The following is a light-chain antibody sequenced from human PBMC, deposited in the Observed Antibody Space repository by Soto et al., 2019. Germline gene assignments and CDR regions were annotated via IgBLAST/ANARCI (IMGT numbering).Light chain of an antibody. CDR2: DAS. CDR1: QSVSSY. Sequence: EIVLTQSPATLSLSPGERATLSCRASQSVSSYLAWYQQKPGQAPRLLIYDASNRATGIPARFSGSGSGTDFTLTISSLEPEDFAVYYCQQRSNWPPFFGPGPKL. J-gene: IGKJ1*01. CDR3: QQRSNWPPF. V-gene: IGKV3-11*01.